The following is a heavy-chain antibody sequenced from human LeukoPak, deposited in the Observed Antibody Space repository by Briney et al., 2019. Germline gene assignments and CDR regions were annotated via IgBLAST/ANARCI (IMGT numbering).Heavy chain of an antibody. CDR2: IYYSGST. D-gene: IGHD4-17*01. Sequence: SETLSLTCTVSGESISGFYWTWIRQPPGKGLEWIGYIYYSGSTNYNPSLKSRVTISVDTSKNQFSLKLSSVTAADTAVYYCARRAGEYSHPYDYWGQGTLVTVSS. J-gene: IGHJ4*02. V-gene: IGHV4-59*01. CDR3: ARRAGEYSHPYDY. CDR1: GESISGFY.